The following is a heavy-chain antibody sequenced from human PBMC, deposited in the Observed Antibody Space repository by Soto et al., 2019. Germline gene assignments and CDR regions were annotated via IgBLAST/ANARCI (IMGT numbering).Heavy chain of an antibody. V-gene: IGHV1-69*13. CDR1: GGTFSSYA. CDR3: AREQRVLGMGGCCAP. J-gene: IGHJ5*02. Sequence: ASVKVSCKASGGTFSSYAISWVRQAPGQGLEWMGGIIPIFGTANYAQKFQGRVTITADESTSTAYMELSSLRSEDTAVYYCAREQRVLGMGGCCAPWGRETWVTVSS. D-gene: IGHD3-16*01. CDR2: IIPIFGTA.